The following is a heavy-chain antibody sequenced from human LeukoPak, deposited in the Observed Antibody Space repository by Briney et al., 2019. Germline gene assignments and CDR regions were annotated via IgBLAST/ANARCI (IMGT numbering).Heavy chain of an antibody. J-gene: IGHJ4*02. Sequence: GGSLRLSCSASGFTFSSYEMNWVRQAPGKGLEWISYITGSGDTIYYADSVKGRFTISRDNAKNSLFLQMNSLTADDTAVYYCARERTTIVSGTTIGAYWGQGTLVTVSS. CDR2: ITGSGDTI. D-gene: IGHD2/OR15-2a*01. CDR3: ARERTTIVSGTTIGAY. V-gene: IGHV3-48*03. CDR1: GFTFSSYE.